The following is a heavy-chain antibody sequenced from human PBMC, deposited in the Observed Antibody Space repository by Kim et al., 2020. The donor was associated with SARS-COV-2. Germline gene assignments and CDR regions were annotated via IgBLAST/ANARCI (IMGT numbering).Heavy chain of an antibody. CDR3: ARVLTVVTPADY. CDR2: ISYDGSNK. Sequence: GGSLRLSCAASGFTFSSYAMHWVRQAPGKGLEWVAVISYDGSNKYYADSVKGRFTISRDNSKNTLYLQMNSLRAEDTAVYYCARVLTVVTPADYWGQGTLVTVSS. J-gene: IGHJ4*02. CDR1: GFTFSSYA. V-gene: IGHV3-30*04. D-gene: IGHD2-21*02.